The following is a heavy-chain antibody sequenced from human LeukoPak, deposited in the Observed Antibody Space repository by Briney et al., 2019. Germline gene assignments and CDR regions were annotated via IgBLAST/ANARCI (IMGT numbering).Heavy chain of an antibody. V-gene: IGHV4-34*01. Sequence: PSETLSLTCAVYGGSFSGYYWSWIRQPPGKGLEWIGEINHSGSTNYNPSLKSRVTISVDTSKNQFSLKLSSVTAADTAVYYCARGIKLESGRPSWFDPWGQGTLVTVSS. CDR2: INHSGST. J-gene: IGHJ5*02. CDR3: ARGIKLESGRPSWFDP. CDR1: GGSFSGYY. D-gene: IGHD1-1*01.